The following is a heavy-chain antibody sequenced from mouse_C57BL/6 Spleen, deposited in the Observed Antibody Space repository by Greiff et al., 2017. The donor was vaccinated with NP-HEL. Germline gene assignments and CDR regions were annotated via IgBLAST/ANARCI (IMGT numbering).Heavy chain of an antibody. V-gene: IGHV1-15*01. D-gene: IGHD2-3*01. CDR2: IDPETGGT. Sequence: QVQLQQSGAELVRPGASVTLSCKASGYTFTDYEMHWVKQTPVHGLEWIGAIDPETGGTAYNQKFKGKAILTADKSSSTAYMELRSLTSEDSAVYYCTRRGDDGYYSAWFAYWGQGTLVTVSA. CDR3: TRRGDDGYYSAWFAY. J-gene: IGHJ3*01. CDR1: GYTFTDYE.